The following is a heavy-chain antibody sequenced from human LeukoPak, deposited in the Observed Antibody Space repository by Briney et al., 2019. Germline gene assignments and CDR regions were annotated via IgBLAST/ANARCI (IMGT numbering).Heavy chain of an antibody. D-gene: IGHD2-15*01. V-gene: IGHV1-69*05. CDR3: VGYCSGGSCYPLWFDP. Sequence: SVKVSCKASGGTFSSYAISWVRQAPGQGLEWMGRIIPIFGTANYAQKFQGRVTITTDESTSTAYMELSSLRSEDTAVYYCVGYCSGGSCYPLWFDPWGQGTLVTVSS. CDR2: IIPIFGTA. J-gene: IGHJ5*02. CDR1: GGTFSSYA.